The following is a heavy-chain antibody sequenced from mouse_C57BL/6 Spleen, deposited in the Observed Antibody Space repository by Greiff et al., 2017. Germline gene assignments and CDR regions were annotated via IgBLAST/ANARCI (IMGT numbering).Heavy chain of an antibody. D-gene: IGHD2-3*01. V-gene: IGHV1-82*01. CDR3: AGCDGWPFAD. J-gene: IGHJ3*01. CDR2: IYPGDGDT. CDR1: GYAFSGSW. Sequence: QVQLQQSGPELVKPGASVTISCKASGYAFSGSWMNWVKQRPGNGLEWIGRIYPGDGDTTYNGKFKGKATLTADKSSSTAYMQRSSLTSEDSAVYFCAGCDGWPFADWGEGTLVTVSA.